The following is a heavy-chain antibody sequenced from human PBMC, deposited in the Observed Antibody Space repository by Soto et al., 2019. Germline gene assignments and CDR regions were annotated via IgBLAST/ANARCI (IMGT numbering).Heavy chain of an antibody. J-gene: IGHJ6*02. CDR3: ARGRIGGRIAAAGTSYYGMDV. V-gene: IGHV4-34*01. CDR2: INHSGST. Sequence: PSETLSLTCAVYGGSFSGYYWSWIRQPPGKGLEWIGEINHSGSTNYNPSLKSRVTISVDTSKNQFSLKLSSVTAADTAVYYCARGRIGGRIAAAGTSYYGMDVWGQGTTVTVSS. D-gene: IGHD6-13*01. CDR1: GGSFSGYY.